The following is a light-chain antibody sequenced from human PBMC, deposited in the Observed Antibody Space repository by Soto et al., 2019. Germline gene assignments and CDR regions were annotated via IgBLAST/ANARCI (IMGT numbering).Light chain of an antibody. Sequence: QSALTQPPSASGSPGQSVTISCTGTSSDVGGYNYVSWYQQYPGRAPKLMIYEVTKRPSGVPDRFSGSKSGNTASLTVSGLQAEDEADYYCSSYAASNNCYFVCGGGTKLTVL. V-gene: IGLV2-8*01. J-gene: IGLJ3*02. CDR2: EVT. CDR3: SSYAASNNCYFV. CDR1: SSDVGGYNY.